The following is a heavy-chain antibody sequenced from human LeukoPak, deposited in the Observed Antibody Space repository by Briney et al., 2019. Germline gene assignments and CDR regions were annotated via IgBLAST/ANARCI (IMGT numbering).Heavy chain of an antibody. CDR1: GFTFNAYA. CDR2: IWFDGSNK. V-gene: IGHV3-33*01. Sequence: GRSLRLSCAASGFTFNAYAMHWVRQAPGKGLEWVAIIWFDGSNKYYANSVKGRFTISRDNSKNTLYLQMNGLRAEDTAVYYCARDGEVADSSSPAGGGPFDYWGQGTLVTVSS. CDR3: ARDGEVADSSSPAGGGPFDY. D-gene: IGHD6-6*01. J-gene: IGHJ4*02.